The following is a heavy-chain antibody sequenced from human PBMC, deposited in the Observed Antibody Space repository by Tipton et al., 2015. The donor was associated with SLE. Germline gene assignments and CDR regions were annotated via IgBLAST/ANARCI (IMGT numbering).Heavy chain of an antibody. CDR3: SREADWLKQRTYYFDF. J-gene: IGHJ4*02. D-gene: IGHD3/OR15-3a*01. CDR2: ISDSGNTI. V-gene: IGHV3-11*01. Sequence: SLRLSCAASGFTFSDYYMSCIRQAPGKGLEWVSYISDSGNTIYYADSVRGRFTISRDNAKNSVSLQMNSLRAEDTAIYYCSREADWLKQRTYYFDFWGQGTLVTVSS. CDR1: GFTFSDYY.